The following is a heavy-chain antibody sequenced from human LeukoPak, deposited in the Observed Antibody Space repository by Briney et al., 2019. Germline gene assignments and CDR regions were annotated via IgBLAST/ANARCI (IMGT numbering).Heavy chain of an antibody. Sequence: ASVKVSCKVSGYTLTELSMHWVRQAPGKGLEWMGGFDPEDGETIYAQKFQGRVTMTEDTSTDTAYMELSSLRSEDTAVYYCATTPSGSGSYPTYYFDYWGQGTLVTVSS. J-gene: IGHJ4*02. CDR2: FDPEDGET. CDR1: GYTLTELS. V-gene: IGHV1-24*01. D-gene: IGHD3-10*01. CDR3: ATTPSGSGSYPTYYFDY.